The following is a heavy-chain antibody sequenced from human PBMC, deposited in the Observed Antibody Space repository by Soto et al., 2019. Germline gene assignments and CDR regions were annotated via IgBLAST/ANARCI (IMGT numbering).Heavy chain of an antibody. V-gene: IGHV3-21*01. J-gene: IGHJ6*02. CDR2: ISSSSSYI. Sequence: PGGSLRLSCAASGFTFSSYSMNWVRQAPGKGLEWVSSISSSSSYIYYADSVKGRFTISRDNAKNSLYLQMNSLRAEDTAVYYSARDTTLIFYYYGMDVWGQGTTVTVSS. CDR3: ARDTTLIFYYYGMDV. D-gene: IGHD2-2*01. CDR1: GFTFSSYS.